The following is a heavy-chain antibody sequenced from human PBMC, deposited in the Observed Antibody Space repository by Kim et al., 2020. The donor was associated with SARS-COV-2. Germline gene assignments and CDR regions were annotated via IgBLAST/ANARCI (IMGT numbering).Heavy chain of an antibody. CDR1: GFTFSSYA. J-gene: IGHJ4*02. CDR3: AKDRYSSSWYDY. CDR2: IYSGGSST. V-gene: IGHV3-23*03. D-gene: IGHD6-13*01. Sequence: GGSLRLSCAASGFTFSSYAMSWVLQAPGKGLEWVSVIYSGGSSTYYADSVKGRFTISRDNSKNTLYLQMNSLRAEDTAVYYCAKDRYSSSWYDYWGQGTLVTVSS.